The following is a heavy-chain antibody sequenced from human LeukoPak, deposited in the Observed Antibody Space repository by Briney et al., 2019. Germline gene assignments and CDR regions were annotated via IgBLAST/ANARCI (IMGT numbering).Heavy chain of an antibody. V-gene: IGHV3-11*01. J-gene: IGHJ4*02. Sequence: GGSLRLSCAASGFTFSDYYMSWLRQAPGKGLEWVSYISSSGTNIYYADSVKGRFTISRDNAKNSLYLQMNSLRAEDTAVYYCAKVYGSSGWYRGYYFDYWGQGTLVTVSS. D-gene: IGHD6-19*01. CDR1: GFTFSDYY. CDR2: ISSSGTNI. CDR3: AKVYGSSGWYRGYYFDY.